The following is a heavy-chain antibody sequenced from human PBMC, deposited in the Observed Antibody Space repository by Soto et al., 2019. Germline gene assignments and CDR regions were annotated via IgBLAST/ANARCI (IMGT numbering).Heavy chain of an antibody. Sequence: SAEVSCKVSGYPIMELSMHWVRQAPVKVLELMGGFDPEDGETIYAQKFQGRVTMTEDTSTDTAYMELSSLRSEDTAVYYCATFQPPNYDFWSGYLALPYWRQGTLVTASS. CDR3: ATFQPPNYDFWSGYLALPY. D-gene: IGHD3-3*01. CDR2: FDPEDGET. CDR1: GYPIMELS. J-gene: IGHJ4*02. V-gene: IGHV1-24*01.